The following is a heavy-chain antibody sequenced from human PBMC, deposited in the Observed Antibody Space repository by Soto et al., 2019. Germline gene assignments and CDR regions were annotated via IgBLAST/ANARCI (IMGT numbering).Heavy chain of an antibody. Sequence: GSLKISCKGSGYSFTSYWLGWVRQMPGKGLEWMGIIYPGDSDTRYSPSFQGQVTISADKSISTAYLQWSSLKASDTAMYYCASPHYVSLAFDIWGQGTMVTASS. V-gene: IGHV5-51*01. CDR1: GYSFTSYW. D-gene: IGHD4-17*01. CDR2: IYPGDSDT. CDR3: ASPHYVSLAFDI. J-gene: IGHJ3*02.